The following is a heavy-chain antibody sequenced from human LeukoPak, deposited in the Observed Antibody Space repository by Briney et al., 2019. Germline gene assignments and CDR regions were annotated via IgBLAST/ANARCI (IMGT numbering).Heavy chain of an antibody. CDR3: ARRMYSSSWYWFDP. Sequence: SETLSLTCTVSGGSISSSSYYWGWIRQPPGKGLEWIGSIYYSGSTYYNPSLKSRVTISVDTSKNQFSLKLSSVTAADTAVYYCARRMYSSSWYWFDPWGQGSLVTVSS. CDR1: GGSISSSSYY. D-gene: IGHD6-13*01. J-gene: IGHJ5*02. CDR2: IYYSGST. V-gene: IGHV4-39*07.